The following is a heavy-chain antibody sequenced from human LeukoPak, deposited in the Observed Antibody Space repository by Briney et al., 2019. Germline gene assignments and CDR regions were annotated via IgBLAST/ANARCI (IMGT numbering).Heavy chain of an antibody. Sequence: SETLSLTCAVYGGSFSGYYWSWIRQPPGKGLEWIGEINHSGSTNYNPPLKSRVTISVDTSKNQFSLKLSSVTAADTAVYYCARGAAAGIDYWGQGTLVTVSS. CDR2: INHSGST. CDR1: GGSFSGYY. V-gene: IGHV4-34*01. CDR3: ARGAAAGIDY. D-gene: IGHD6-13*01. J-gene: IGHJ4*02.